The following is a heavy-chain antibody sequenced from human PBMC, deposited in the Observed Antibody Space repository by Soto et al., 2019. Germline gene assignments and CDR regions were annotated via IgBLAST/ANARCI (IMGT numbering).Heavy chain of an antibody. CDR1: GFTFGDYA. CDR2: IRSKAYGGTT. J-gene: IGHJ6*02. V-gene: IGHV3-49*03. D-gene: IGHD3-16*01. CDR3: TRDGGQRLNYYYYYGMDV. Sequence: PGGSLRLSCTASGFTFGDYAMSWFRQAPGKGLEWVGFIRSKAYGGTTEYAASVKGRFTISRDDSKSIAYLQMNSLKTEDTAVYYCTRDGGQRLNYYYYYGMDVWAQGTTVTVSS.